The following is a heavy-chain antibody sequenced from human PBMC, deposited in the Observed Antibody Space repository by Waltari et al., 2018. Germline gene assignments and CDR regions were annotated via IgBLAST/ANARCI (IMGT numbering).Heavy chain of an antibody. CDR2: IYSAGSNT. J-gene: IGHJ5*02. CDR1: GCAFSRYA. V-gene: IGHV3-23*03. CDR3: GKGEWLDN. Sequence: EVQLLESGGGFVQPGGSLRLSCAASGCAFSRYAMSWVRQAPGKVLEWVSVIYSAGSNTYYADSVKGRFTISRDDSKNTVYLHMNSLRADDSAVYYCGKGEWLDNWGQGTLVTVSS. D-gene: IGHD1-26*01.